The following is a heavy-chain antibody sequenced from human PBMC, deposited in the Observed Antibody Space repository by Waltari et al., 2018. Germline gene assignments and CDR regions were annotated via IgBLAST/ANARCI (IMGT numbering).Heavy chain of an antibody. CDR2: ISYDGSNK. CDR1: GFIFIDHA. CDR3: ARNGDYYDSAAYYRP. Sequence: VLLVESGGGLVQPGRSLRLSCVSSGFIFIDHALHWVRQRAGKGREWVAAISYDGSNKHYADTVKGRFSISRENTKNTLHLQMDSLRPEDTAVYYCARNGDYYDSAAYYRPWGQGTLVTVSS. D-gene: IGHD3-22*01. V-gene: IGHV3-30-3*01. J-gene: IGHJ4*02.